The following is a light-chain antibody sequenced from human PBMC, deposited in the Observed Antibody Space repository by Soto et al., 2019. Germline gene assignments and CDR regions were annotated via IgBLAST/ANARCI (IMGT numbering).Light chain of an antibody. V-gene: IGKV3-15*01. CDR2: GAS. CDR1: QSGNGN. Sequence: EIVMTQSPATLSVSPGERATLSCRASQSGNGNLAWYQQKPGQAPSLLIYGASTRATGVPARLSGSGSGTEFTLANRIMQSEDFAVYYGQPYNNRPPYTFAQRTKLDIK. CDR3: QPYNNRPPYT. J-gene: IGKJ2*01.